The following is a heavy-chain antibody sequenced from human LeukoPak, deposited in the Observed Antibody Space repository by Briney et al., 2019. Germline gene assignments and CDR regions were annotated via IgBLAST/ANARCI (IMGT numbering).Heavy chain of an antibody. V-gene: IGHV3-7*04. D-gene: IGHD3-3*01. CDR1: GFTFSDYW. J-gene: IGHJ1*01. Sequence: PGGSLRLSCAASGFTFSDYWVSWVRQAPGKGLEWVANINQDGSETYYVDSLKGRFTVSRDNAKNSLYLQMNSLRAEDTAVYYCARANNDFWSGHYTGEYFQHWGQGTLVTVSS. CDR2: INQDGSET. CDR3: ARANNDFWSGHYTGEYFQH.